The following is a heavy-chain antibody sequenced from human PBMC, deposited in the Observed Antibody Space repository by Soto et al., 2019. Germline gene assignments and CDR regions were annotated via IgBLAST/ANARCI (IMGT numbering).Heavy chain of an antibody. J-gene: IGHJ5*02. D-gene: IGHD4-17*01. V-gene: IGHV4-31*03. CDR3: ARATVTGGWFDP. Sequence: QVQLQESGPGLVKPSQTLSLTCTVSGGSISSGGYYGSWIRQHPGKGPEWIGYIYYSGSTYYNPSLKSRVTISVDTSKNQFSLKLSSVTAADTAVYYCARATVTGGWFDPWGQGTLVTVSS. CDR2: IYYSGST. CDR1: GGSISSGGYY.